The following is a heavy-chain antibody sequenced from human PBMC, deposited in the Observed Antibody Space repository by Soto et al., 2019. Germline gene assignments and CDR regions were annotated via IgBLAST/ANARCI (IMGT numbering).Heavy chain of an antibody. CDR1: GGSISSYY. J-gene: IGHJ5*02. CDR2: IYYSGST. CDR3: ARGFQSVALWFDP. V-gene: IGHV4-59*01. D-gene: IGHD6-19*01. Sequence: PSEILSLTCTVSGGSISSYYWSWIRQPPGKGLEWIGYIYYSGSTNYNPSLKSRVTISVDTSKNQFSLKLSSVTAADTAVYYCARGFQSVALWFDPWGQGTLVTVSS.